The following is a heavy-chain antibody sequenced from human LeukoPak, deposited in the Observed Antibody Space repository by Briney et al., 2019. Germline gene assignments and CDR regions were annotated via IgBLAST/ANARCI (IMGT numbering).Heavy chain of an antibody. D-gene: IGHD3-10*01. Sequence: ASETLSLTCAVYGGSFSGYYWSWIRQPPGKGLEWIGEINHSGSTNYNPSLKSRVTISVDTSKNQFSLKLSSVTAADTAVYYCARTMVRGVTPITPYYYMDVWGKGTTVTVSS. CDR3: ARTMVRGVTPITPYYYMDV. J-gene: IGHJ6*03. V-gene: IGHV4-34*01. CDR1: GGSFSGYY. CDR2: INHSGST.